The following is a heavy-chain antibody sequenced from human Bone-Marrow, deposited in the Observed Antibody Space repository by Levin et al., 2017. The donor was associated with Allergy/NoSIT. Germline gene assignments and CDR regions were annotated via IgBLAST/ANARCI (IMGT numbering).Heavy chain of an antibody. Sequence: GESLKISCAASGFTFSSYAMSWVRQAPGKGLEWVSGVSGSGTNTYYADSVKGRLTISRDNSKNTLYLQMDSLRAEDTAVYYCAKVRCGSNCFYSMDVWGKGTTVTVSS. CDR3: AKVRCGSNCFYSMDV. CDR2: VSGSGTNT. CDR1: GFTFSSYA. D-gene: IGHD2-21*01. J-gene: IGHJ6*03. V-gene: IGHV3-23*01.